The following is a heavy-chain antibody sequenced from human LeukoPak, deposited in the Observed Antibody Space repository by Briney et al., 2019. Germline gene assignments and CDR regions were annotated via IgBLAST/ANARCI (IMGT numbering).Heavy chain of an antibody. CDR3: AAAVAGPKFDY. V-gene: IGHV1-2*02. CDR1: GYTFTGYY. J-gene: IGHJ4*02. Sequence: GASVKVSCKASGYTFTGYYMHWVRQAPGQGLEWMGWINPSSGGTNYAQKFQGRVTMTRDTSISTAYMELSRLRSDDTAVYYCAAAVAGPKFDYWGQGTLVTVSS. D-gene: IGHD6-19*01. CDR2: INPSSGGT.